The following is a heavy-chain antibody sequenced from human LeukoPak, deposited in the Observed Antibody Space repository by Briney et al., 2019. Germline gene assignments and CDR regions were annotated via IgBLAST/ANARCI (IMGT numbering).Heavy chain of an antibody. Sequence: GGTLRLSCAASGFTFRSYGMSWVRHAPGKGLEWVSGISGSGGSTYYADSVKGRFTISRDNSKNTLYLQMNSLRAEDTAVYYCAKSLWFGELLSFWGQGTLVTVSS. J-gene: IGHJ4*02. CDR3: AKSLWFGELLSF. V-gene: IGHV3-23*01. CDR1: GFTFRSYG. D-gene: IGHD3-10*01. CDR2: ISGSGGST.